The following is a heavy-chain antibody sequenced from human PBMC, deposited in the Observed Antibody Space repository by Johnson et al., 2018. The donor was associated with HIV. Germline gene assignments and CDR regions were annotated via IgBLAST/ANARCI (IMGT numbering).Heavy chain of an antibody. CDR1: GFTVSSNY. D-gene: IGHD4-23*01. V-gene: IGHV3-66*01. CDR3: ARSSTVVTPHDI. J-gene: IGHJ3*02. Sequence: VQLVESGGGLIQPGGSLRLSCAASGFTVSSNYMSWVRQAPGKGLEWVSLIYSGGYTYYADSVKGRFTISRDNSKNTLYLQMNSLRAEDTAVYYCARSSTVVTPHDIWGQGTMVTVSS. CDR2: IYSGGYT.